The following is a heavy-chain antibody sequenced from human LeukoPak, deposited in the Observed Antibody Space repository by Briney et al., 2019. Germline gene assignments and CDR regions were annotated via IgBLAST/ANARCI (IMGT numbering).Heavy chain of an antibody. D-gene: IGHD3-22*01. CDR1: GGSISSSSYY. J-gene: IGHJ4*02. Sequence: PSETLSLTYTVSGGSISSSSYYWGWIRQPPGKGLEWIGSIYYSGSTYYNPSLKSRVTISVDTSKNQFSLKLSSVTAADTAVYYCASGRITMIVVVTPPHYWGQGTLVTVSS. CDR3: ASGRITMIVVVTPPHY. CDR2: IYYSGST. V-gene: IGHV4-39*01.